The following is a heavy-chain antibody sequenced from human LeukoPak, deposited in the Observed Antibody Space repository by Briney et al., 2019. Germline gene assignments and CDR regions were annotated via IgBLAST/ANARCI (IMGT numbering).Heavy chain of an antibody. CDR1: GFTFDEHA. J-gene: IGHJ4*02. CDR2: ISGDGANE. Sequence: GGSLRLSCATSGFTFDEHAMHWVRQVPGRGLEWVSLISGDGANEYYADSVKGRFTISRDNSRSSLFLQMNGLRTEDTALYFCAKRSGAPNNFDYWGQGVLVTVSS. V-gene: IGHV3-43*02. D-gene: IGHD1-1*01. CDR3: AKRSGAPNNFDY.